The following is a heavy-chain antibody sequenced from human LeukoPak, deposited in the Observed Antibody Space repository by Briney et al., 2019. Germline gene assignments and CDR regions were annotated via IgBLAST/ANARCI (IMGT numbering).Heavy chain of an antibody. V-gene: IGHV1-46*01. CDR2: INPSGGST. D-gene: IGHD6-13*01. Sequence: ASVKVSCKASGYTFTSYYMHWVRQAPGQGLEWMGIINPSGGSTSYAQKFQGRVTMTRDMSTSTVYMELSSLRSGDTAVYYCARDSSSSWLNNWFDPWGQGTLVTVSS. CDR1: GYTFTSYY. CDR3: ARDSSSSWLNNWFDP. J-gene: IGHJ5*02.